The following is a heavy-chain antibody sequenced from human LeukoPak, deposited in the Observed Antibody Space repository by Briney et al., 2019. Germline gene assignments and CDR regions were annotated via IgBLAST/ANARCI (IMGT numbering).Heavy chain of an antibody. CDR3: ARDPRNKGFDP. CDR1: GFTLSYYW. V-gene: IGHV3-74*01. J-gene: IGHJ5*02. CDR2: INGDGSST. Sequence: GGSLRLSCTASGFTLSYYWMHWVRQGPGRGLVWVSTINGDGSSTNYADSVKGRFTISRDNAKNTLYLEMNSLRVEDTAVYYCARDPRNKGFDPWGQGTLVTVSS. D-gene: IGHD1/OR15-1a*01.